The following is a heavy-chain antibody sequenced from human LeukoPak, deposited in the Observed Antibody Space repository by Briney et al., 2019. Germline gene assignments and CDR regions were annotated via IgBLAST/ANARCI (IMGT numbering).Heavy chain of an antibody. Sequence: PGGSLRLSCTASGFTCSDFWMTWVPQAPGKGPEWVANVKQDGSQRYYVDSVRGRFTIPRANAKNSLFLQMSGLGAEVTAVYYCARRGGSSSRRSPIDYWGQGTLVTVSS. CDR2: VKQDGSQR. CDR1: GFTCSDFW. CDR3: ARRGGSSSRRSPIDY. D-gene: IGHD6-6*01. V-gene: IGHV3-7*01. J-gene: IGHJ4*02.